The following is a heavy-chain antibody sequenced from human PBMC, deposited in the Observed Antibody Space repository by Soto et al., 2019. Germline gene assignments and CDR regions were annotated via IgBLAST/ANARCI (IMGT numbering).Heavy chain of an antibody. D-gene: IGHD3-10*01. CDR2: INHSGST. CDR1: GGSFSGYY. Sequence: PSKTLSLTCAVYGGSFSGYYWSWIRQPPGKGLEWIGEINHSGSTNYNPSLKSRVTISVDTSKNQFSLKLSSVTAADTAVYYCARRRHGSGSRFAFDIWGQGTMVTVSS. J-gene: IGHJ3*02. CDR3: ARRRHGSGSRFAFDI. V-gene: IGHV4-34*01.